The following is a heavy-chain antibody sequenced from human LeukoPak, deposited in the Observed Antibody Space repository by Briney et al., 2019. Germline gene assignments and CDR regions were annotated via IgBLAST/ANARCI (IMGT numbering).Heavy chain of an antibody. D-gene: IGHD3-10*01. J-gene: IGHJ4*02. CDR1: GFTFSSYS. CDR2: ISSSSSYI. Sequence: GGSLRLSCAASGFTFSSYSMNWVRQAPGKGLEWVSSISSSSSYIYYADSVKGRFTISRDNAKNSLCLQMNSLRAEDTAVYYCARVLFGELIGGPFDYWGQGTLVTVSS. CDR3: ARVLFGELIGGPFDY. V-gene: IGHV3-21*01.